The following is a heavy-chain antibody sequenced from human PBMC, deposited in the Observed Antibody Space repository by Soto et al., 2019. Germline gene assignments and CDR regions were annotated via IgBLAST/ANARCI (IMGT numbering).Heavy chain of an antibody. V-gene: IGHV4-30-4*01. D-gene: IGHD1-26*01. CDR2: IHHSGST. Sequence: SETLSLTCTVSGGSISSGENCWNWIRQSPGKGLEWIGYIHHSGSTYYNPSLKSRLTISVDTSKNQISLKLNSVTAADTAVYYCARDTGTYPYYFDYWGQGTLVTVSS. CDR3: ARDTGTYPYYFDY. J-gene: IGHJ4*02. CDR1: GGSISSGENC.